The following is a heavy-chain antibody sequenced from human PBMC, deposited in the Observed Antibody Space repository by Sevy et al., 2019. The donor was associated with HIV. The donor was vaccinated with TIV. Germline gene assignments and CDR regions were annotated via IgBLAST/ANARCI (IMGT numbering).Heavy chain of an antibody. J-gene: IGHJ6*02. CDR1: GFTVSSNY. D-gene: IGHD2-15*01. CDR3: AGVNCSSGSSYYYYGMDV. CDR2: IYSGGST. V-gene: IGHV3-53*01. Sequence: GGSLRLSCAASGFTVSSNYMSWVRQAPGKGLEWVSVIYSGGSTYYADSVKGRFTISRDNSKNTLYLQMNGLRAKDTAVYYGAGVNCSSGSSYYYYGMDVCGQGTTVTVSS.